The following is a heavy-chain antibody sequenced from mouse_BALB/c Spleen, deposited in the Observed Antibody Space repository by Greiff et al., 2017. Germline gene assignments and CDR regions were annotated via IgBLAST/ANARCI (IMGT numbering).Heavy chain of an antibody. Sequence: VKVVESGPGLVAPSQSLSITCTVSGFSLTSYDISWIRQPPGKGLEWLGVIWTGGGTNYNSAFMSRLSISKDNSKSQVFLKMNSLQTDDTAIYYCVREAYGDAMDYWGQGTSVTVSA. J-gene: IGHJ4*01. CDR3: VREAYGDAMDY. D-gene: IGHD1-1*01. CDR1: GFSLTSYD. CDR2: IWTGGGT. V-gene: IGHV2-9-2*01.